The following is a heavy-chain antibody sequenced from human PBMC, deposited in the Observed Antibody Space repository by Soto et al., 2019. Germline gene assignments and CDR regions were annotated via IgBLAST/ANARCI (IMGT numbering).Heavy chain of an antibody. CDR1: VGSISGYY. CDR3: AAAPRY. CDR2: IYYSGST. V-gene: IGHV4-59*01. J-gene: IGHJ4*02. Sequence: SETLSLTCSVSVGSISGYYWSWIRQTPEKGLEWIGYIYYSGSTNYNPSLKSRVTMLIDMSKNQFSLKLTSVSAADTAVYYCAAAPRYWGQGILVTVS. D-gene: IGHD2-15*01.